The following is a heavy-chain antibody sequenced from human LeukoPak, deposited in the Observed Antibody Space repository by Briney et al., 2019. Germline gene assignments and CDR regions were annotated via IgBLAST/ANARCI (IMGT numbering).Heavy chain of an antibody. CDR3: AKGGLYGDYVGDWFDP. CDR2: NYSSGST. J-gene: IGHJ5*02. CDR1: GGSISSYY. V-gene: IGHV4-59*01. D-gene: IGHD4-17*01. Sequence: PSETLSLSCTVSGGSISSYYWCWIRQPPGKGLEWVGYNYSSGSTNYNPSLKSRVTISVDTSKNQFSLKLSSVTAADTAVYYCAKGGLYGDYVGDWFDPWGQGTLVTVSS.